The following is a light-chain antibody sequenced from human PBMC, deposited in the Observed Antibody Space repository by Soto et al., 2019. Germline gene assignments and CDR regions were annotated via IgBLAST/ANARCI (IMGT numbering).Light chain of an antibody. Sequence: DIQMTQSPSSLSASVGDRVTIACQANQDIGNYLNWDQQKPGKASRLLIYDASTLEIGVPSRFSGSGSATDFTFTISNLQPEDIATYYCQQYDTLPPYTFGQGTKVELK. CDR3: QQYDTLPPYT. J-gene: IGKJ2*01. CDR2: DAS. CDR1: QDIGNY. V-gene: IGKV1-33*01.